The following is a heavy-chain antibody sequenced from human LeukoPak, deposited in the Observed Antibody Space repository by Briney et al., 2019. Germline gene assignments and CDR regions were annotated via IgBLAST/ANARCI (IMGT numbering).Heavy chain of an antibody. D-gene: IGHD3-22*01. Sequence: GGSLRLSCAASGFTFSSYAMSWVRQAPGKGLEWVSAISGSGGSTYYADSVKGRFTISRDNSKNTLYLQMNSLRAEDTAVYYCATHNTYYYDSSGYYFGYWGQGTLVTVSS. J-gene: IGHJ4*02. CDR3: ATHNTYYYDSSGYYFGY. CDR2: ISGSGGST. CDR1: GFTFSSYA. V-gene: IGHV3-23*01.